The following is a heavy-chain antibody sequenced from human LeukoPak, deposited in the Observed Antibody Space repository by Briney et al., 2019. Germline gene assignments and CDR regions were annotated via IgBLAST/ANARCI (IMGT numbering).Heavy chain of an antibody. CDR2: ISYDGSNK. Sequence: PGRSLRLSCAASGFTFSSYAMHWVRQAPGKGLEWVAVISYDGSNKYYADSVKGRFTISRDNSKNTLYLQMNGLRAEDTAVYYCARDRGREQQLTLLDPWGQGTLVTVSS. CDR3: ARDRGREQQLTLLDP. J-gene: IGHJ5*02. CDR1: GFTFSSYA. D-gene: IGHD6-13*01. V-gene: IGHV3-30-3*01.